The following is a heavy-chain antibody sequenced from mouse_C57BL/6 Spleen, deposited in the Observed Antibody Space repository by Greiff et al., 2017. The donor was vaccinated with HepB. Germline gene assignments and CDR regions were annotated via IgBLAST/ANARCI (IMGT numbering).Heavy chain of an antibody. J-gene: IGHJ4*01. CDR2: IYPGSGYT. D-gene: IGHD3-2*02. V-gene: IGHV1-63*01. CDR3: AGKGSENAMDY. Sequence: QVQLKQSGAELVRPGTSVKMSCKASGYTFTNYWIGWAKQRPGHGLEWIGDIYPGSGYTNYNEKFKGKATLTADKSSSTAYMQFSSLTSEDSAIYYCAGKGSENAMDYWGQGTSVTVSS. CDR1: GYTFTNYW.